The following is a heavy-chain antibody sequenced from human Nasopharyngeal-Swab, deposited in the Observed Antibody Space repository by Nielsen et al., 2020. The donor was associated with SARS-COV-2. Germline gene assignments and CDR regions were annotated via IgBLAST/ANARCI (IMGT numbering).Heavy chain of an antibody. Sequence: SLKISCAASGFTFSDYYMSWIRQAPGKGLEWVSYISSSGSTIYYADSVKSRLTISRDNAKNSLYLQMNSLRAEDTAVYYCARDIVGATPNFDYWGQGTLVTVSS. J-gene: IGHJ4*02. CDR1: GFTFSDYY. CDR2: ISSSGSTI. V-gene: IGHV3-11*04. D-gene: IGHD1-26*01. CDR3: ARDIVGATPNFDY.